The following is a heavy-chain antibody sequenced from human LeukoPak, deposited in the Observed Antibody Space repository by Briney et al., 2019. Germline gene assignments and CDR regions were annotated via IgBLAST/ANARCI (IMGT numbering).Heavy chain of an antibody. CDR2: IFYSGST. D-gene: IGHD6-19*01. CDR1: GGSINSYY. V-gene: IGHV4-59*08. CDR3: ARRITTSGWYRDDY. Sequence: SETLSLTCTVSGGSINSYYWSWFRQPPGKGLEWIGDIFYSGSTNYNPSLKSRVTISVDTSKNQFSLKLSSVTAADTAIYYCARRITTSGWYRDDYWGQGTLVTVSS. J-gene: IGHJ4*02.